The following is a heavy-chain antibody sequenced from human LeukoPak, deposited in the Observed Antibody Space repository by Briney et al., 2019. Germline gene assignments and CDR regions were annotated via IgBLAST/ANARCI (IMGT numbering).Heavy chain of an antibody. J-gene: IGHJ4*02. V-gene: IGHV3-23*01. CDR1: GFTFSSYA. Sequence: GGSLRLSCAASGFTFSSYAMSWVRQAPGKGLEWVSAISGSGGSTYYADSVRGRFTISRDNAKNSLYLQMNSLRAEDTAVYYCARGDGGYEGFGRWGQGTLVTVSS. CDR2: ISGSGGST. CDR3: ARGDGGYEGFGR. D-gene: IGHD5-12*01.